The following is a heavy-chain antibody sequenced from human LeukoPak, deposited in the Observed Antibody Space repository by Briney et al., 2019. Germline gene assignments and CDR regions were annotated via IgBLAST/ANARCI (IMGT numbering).Heavy chain of an antibody. CDR1: GGSVSSGSYY. V-gene: IGHV4-61*01. CDR3: ARDGSSDGMDV. D-gene: IGHD1-26*01. J-gene: IGHJ6*02. CDR2: IYCSGST. Sequence: SETLSLTCTVSGGSVSSGSYYWSWIRQPPGKGLEWIGYIYCSGSTNYNPSLKSRVTISVDTSKNQFSLKLSSVTAADTAVYYCARDGSSDGMDVWGQGTTATVSS.